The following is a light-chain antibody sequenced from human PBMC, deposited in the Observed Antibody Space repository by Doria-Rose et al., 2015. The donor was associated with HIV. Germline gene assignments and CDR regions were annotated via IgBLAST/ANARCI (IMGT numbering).Light chain of an antibody. CDR1: QSFSITY. CDR3: HQYGTSWT. Sequence: EIVMTQSPGTLSLSPGERATFSCRASQSFSITYLAWYQQKPGQAPSLLIYDGSTRATGIPDRFSASGSGTDFTLTINRLEPEDFALYYCHQYGTSWTFGQGTKVEI. CDR2: DGS. V-gene: IGKV3-20*01. J-gene: IGKJ1*01.